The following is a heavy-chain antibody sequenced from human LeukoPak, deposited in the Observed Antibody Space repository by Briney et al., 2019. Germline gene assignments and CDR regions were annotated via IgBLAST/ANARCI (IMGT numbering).Heavy chain of an antibody. Sequence: GASVKVSCKASGYTFTSYYMHWVRQAPGQGLEWMGIINPSGGSTSYAQKFQGRVTMTRDTSTSTVYMELSSLRSEDTAVYYCARGLGSSWYLERGEWYNWFDPWGQGTLVTVSS. J-gene: IGHJ5*02. CDR1: GYTFTSYY. CDR3: ARGLGSSWYLERGEWYNWFDP. D-gene: IGHD6-13*01. V-gene: IGHV1-46*01. CDR2: INPSGGST.